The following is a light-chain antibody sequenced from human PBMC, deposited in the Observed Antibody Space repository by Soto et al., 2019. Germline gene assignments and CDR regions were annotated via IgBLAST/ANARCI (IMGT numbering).Light chain of an antibody. CDR1: SSDVGGYTY. J-gene: IGLJ1*01. V-gene: IGLV2-14*01. Sequence: QSALTQPSSLSVSPRQAITISCTGASSDVGGYTYVSWYQQHPGKAPKLMIYEVNNRPSGVSNRFSGSKSGNTASLTISGLQAEDEADYYCSSYTSSSTLYVFGTGTKVTVL. CDR3: SSYTSSSTLYV. CDR2: EVN.